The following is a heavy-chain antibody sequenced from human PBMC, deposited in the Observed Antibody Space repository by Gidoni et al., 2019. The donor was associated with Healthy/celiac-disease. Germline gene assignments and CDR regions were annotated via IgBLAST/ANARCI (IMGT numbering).Heavy chain of an antibody. V-gene: IGHV3-9*01. Sequence: EVQLVESGGGLVQPGRSRRLSCAGSGFIFDEYAMHWVGQAPGKGLEWVSGISWNSGSIGYADSVKCRFTISLDNAKNSLYLQMNSLRAEDTALYYCAKDLLKGDYDFWSGYSTADAFDIWGQGTIVTVSS. CDR1: GFIFDEYA. J-gene: IGHJ3*02. CDR2: ISWNSGSI. CDR3: AKDLLKGDYDFWSGYSTADAFDI. D-gene: IGHD3-3*01.